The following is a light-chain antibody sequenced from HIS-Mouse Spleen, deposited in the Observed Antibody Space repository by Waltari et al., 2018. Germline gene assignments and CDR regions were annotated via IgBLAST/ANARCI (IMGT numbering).Light chain of an antibody. CDR2: KDS. Sequence: SYELTQPPSVSVSPGQTARITCSGDAFPKQYAYWYQQKPGQAPVLVIYKDSERPSGIPERCSGSSSGTTVTVTSSGVQEEDEADYYCQSADSSGTGWVFGGGTKLTVL. CDR3: QSADSSGTGWV. J-gene: IGLJ3*02. CDR1: AFPKQY. V-gene: IGLV3-25*03.